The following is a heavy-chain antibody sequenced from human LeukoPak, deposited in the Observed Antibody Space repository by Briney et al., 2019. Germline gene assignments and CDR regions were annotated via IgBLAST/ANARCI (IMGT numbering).Heavy chain of an antibody. CDR1: GYFFTGYH. J-gene: IGHJ5*02. D-gene: IGHD3-10*01. CDR2: IYTDSGDA. CDR3: AALGSTMEARPDP. V-gene: IGHV1-2*02. Sequence: ASVKVSCKASGYFFTGYHLHWVRQAPGQGLQWVGRIYTDSGDAKYAPKFQGRVTMTRDTSISTAYMELYRLTSDDTAVYFCAALGSTMEARPDPWGHGTPVTVSS.